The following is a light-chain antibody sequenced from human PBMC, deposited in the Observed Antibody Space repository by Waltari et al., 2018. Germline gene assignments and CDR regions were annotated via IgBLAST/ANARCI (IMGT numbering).Light chain of an antibody. J-gene: IGLJ2*01. V-gene: IGLV3-19*01. CDR1: NLRRFY. Sequence: SSELTQDPSVSVALGQTVRITSHEDNLRRFYANWYLQRSGQAPILVLYGQNNRPSGIPDRFSGSTSGNTASLTITGAQAEDEADYYCHSRDTSSTRVFGGGTRLTV. CDR2: GQN. CDR3: HSRDTSSTRV.